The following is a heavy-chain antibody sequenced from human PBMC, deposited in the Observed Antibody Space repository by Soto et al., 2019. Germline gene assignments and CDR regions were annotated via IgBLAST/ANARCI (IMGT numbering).Heavy chain of an antibody. D-gene: IGHD1-26*01. CDR2: VNNGGGGT. J-gene: IGHJ4*02. Sequence: EVLLLDSGGGLVQPGGSLRLSCAASGFTFSNYAMTWVGQAPGKGLEWISTVNNGGGGTSYADSVKGRFTISRDNSKHALYLQVSSLRAEDTAVYYCAKERLGGGIDYWGQGTLITVSS. CDR3: AKERLGGGIDY. V-gene: IGHV3-23*01. CDR1: GFTFSNYA.